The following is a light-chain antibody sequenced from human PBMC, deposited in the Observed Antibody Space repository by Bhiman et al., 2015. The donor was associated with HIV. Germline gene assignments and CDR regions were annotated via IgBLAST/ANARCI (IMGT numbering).Light chain of an antibody. CDR1: SSNIGAGYD. CDR3: CSYAGSYV. Sequence: QSVLTQPPSVSGAPGQRVTISCTGSSSNIGAGYDVHWYQHLPGTAPKLLIYGNNIRPSGVPDRFSGSKSGTSASLAITGLQAEDEADYYCCSYAGSYVFGTGTKVTVL. V-gene: IGLV1-40*01. CDR2: GNN. J-gene: IGLJ1*01.